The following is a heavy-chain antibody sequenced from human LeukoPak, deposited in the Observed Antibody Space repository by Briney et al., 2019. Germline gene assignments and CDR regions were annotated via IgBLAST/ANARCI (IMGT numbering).Heavy chain of an antibody. J-gene: IGHJ1*01. CDR2: ISWNSGSI. V-gene: IGHV3-9*01. D-gene: IGHD6-13*01. CDR3: AKAAAAGQAEYFQH. CDR1: GFTFDDYA. Sequence: PGGSLRLSCAASGFTFDDYAMHWVRQAPGKGLEWVSGISWNSGSIGYADSVKGRFTISRDNAKNSLYLRMNSLRAEDTALYYCAKAAAAGQAEYFQHWGQGTLVTVSS.